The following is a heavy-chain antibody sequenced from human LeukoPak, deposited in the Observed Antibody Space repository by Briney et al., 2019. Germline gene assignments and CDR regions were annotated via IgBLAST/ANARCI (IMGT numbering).Heavy chain of an antibody. CDR3: ARKGAVVPGRTQDAFDI. CDR2: IWQDGREK. V-gene: IGHV3-7*01. D-gene: IGHD4-23*01. CDR1: GFTFSTYW. J-gene: IGHJ3*02. Sequence: GGSLRLSCVASGFTFSTYWMSWVRQAPGKGLEGVANIWQDGREKYYMDSVKGRFTISRDIAESSLYLQMNSLRAEDTAVYYCARKGAVVPGRTQDAFDIWGQGTMVTVSS.